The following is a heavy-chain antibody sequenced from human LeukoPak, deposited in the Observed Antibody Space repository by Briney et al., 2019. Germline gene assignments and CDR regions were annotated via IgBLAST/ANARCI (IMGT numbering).Heavy chain of an antibody. CDR3: ARGKSPYYYYYMDV. CDR2: IYYSGST. Sequence: SETLSLTCTVSGGSISSYYWSWIRQPPGKGLEWIGYIYYSGSTNYNPSLKSRVTISVDTSKNQFSPKLSSVTAADTAVYYCARGKSPYYYYYMDVWGKGTTVTVSS. V-gene: IGHV4-59*01. CDR1: GGSISSYY. J-gene: IGHJ6*03.